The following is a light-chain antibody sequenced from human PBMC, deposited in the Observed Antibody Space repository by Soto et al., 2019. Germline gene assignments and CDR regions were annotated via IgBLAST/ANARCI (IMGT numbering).Light chain of an antibody. Sequence: EIVLTQSPGTLSLSPGERATLSCRASQSVSSSYLAWYQQKPGQAPRLLIYGASSRATGIPDRFSGSGSGTDFTLTISRLEPEDFAVYYCQQEGNTRTFGQGTKVEIK. CDR3: QQEGNTRT. CDR1: QSVSSSY. CDR2: GAS. J-gene: IGKJ1*01. V-gene: IGKV3-20*01.